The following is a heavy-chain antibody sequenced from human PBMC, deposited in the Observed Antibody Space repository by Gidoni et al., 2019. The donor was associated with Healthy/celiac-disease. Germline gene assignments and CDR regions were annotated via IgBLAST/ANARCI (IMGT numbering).Heavy chain of an antibody. J-gene: IGHJ6*03. D-gene: IGHD3-10*01. V-gene: IGHV2-70*15. Sequence: QVTLRESGPALVKPTQPLTLTCTFSGFSLSTSGMCVSWIRQPPGKALEWLARIDWDDDKYYSTSLKTRLTISKDTSKNQVVLTMTNMDPVDTATYYCARGRGPPPSYGSGTYIKSYYYYMDVWGKGTTVTVSS. CDR3: ARGRGPPPSYGSGTYIKSYYYYMDV. CDR1: GFSLSTSGMC. CDR2: IDWDDDK.